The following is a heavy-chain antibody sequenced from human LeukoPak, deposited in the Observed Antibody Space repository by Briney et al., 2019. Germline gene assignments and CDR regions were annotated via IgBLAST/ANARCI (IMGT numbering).Heavy chain of an antibody. CDR2: VYHTGST. CDR1: GGSIRSYY. CDR3: STDSPTGFDH. V-gene: IGHV4-59*01. Sequence: SETLSLTCTVSGGSIRSYYWSWTRQSPEKGLEWIGYVYHTGSTKYNPSLRSRVTISIDPSKNQFSLNLTSVTAADTAVYYCSTDSPTGFDHWGQGALVTVSS. D-gene: IGHD2/OR15-2a*01. J-gene: IGHJ4*02.